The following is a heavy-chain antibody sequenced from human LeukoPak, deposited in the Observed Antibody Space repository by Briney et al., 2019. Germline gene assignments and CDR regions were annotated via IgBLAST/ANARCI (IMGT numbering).Heavy chain of an antibody. J-gene: IGHJ3*02. D-gene: IGHD6-25*01. Sequence: GESLKISCKNSGYSFSNYWIGWVRQMPGKGLEWMGIIYAGDSDTRYSPSFQGQVTISADKSITTAYLQWSSLTASDTAMYYCARRSADAFDIWGQGTMVTVFS. CDR1: GYSFSNYW. CDR3: ARRSADAFDI. V-gene: IGHV5-51*01. CDR2: IYAGDSDT.